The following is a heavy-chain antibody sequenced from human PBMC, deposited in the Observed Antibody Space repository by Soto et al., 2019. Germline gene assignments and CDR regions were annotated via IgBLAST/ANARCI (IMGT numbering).Heavy chain of an antibody. CDR2: ISYDGSNK. Sequence: GGSVRLSXAASGFTFSSYAMHWVRQAPGKGLEWVAVISYDGSNKYYADSVKGRFTISRDNSKNTLYLQMNSLRAEDTAVYYCARDRSYYDSSGYYPDYYYYGMDVWGQGTTVTVSS. D-gene: IGHD3-22*01. CDR1: GFTFSSYA. CDR3: ARDRSYYDSSGYYPDYYYYGMDV. V-gene: IGHV3-30-3*01. J-gene: IGHJ6*02.